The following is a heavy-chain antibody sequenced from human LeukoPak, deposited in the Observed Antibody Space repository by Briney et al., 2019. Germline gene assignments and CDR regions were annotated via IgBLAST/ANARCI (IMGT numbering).Heavy chain of an antibody. D-gene: IGHD3-10*01. J-gene: IGHJ4*02. CDR3: ATRPPLLRGAATDY. V-gene: IGHV4-59*12. CDR1: GGSISSYY. CDR2: IYYSGSS. Sequence: SETLSLTCTVSGGSISSYYWTWIRQPPGKGLEWIGYIYYSGSSNYNPSLKSRVTISVDTSKNQFSLKLSSVTAADTAVYYCATRPPLLRGAATDYWGQGTLVTVSS.